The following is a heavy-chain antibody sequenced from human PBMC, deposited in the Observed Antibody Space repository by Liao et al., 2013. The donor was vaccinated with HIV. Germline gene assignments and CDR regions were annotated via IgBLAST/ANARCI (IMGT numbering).Heavy chain of an antibody. Sequence: QVQLQQWGAGLLKPSETLSLTCAVYGGSFSGYYWSWIRQPPGKGLEWIGEINDSGSTNYNPSLKSRVTMSVDTSKNQFSLKLTSVTAADTAVYYCARARWGYDTSGLRLYYHYMDVWGKGTTVTVSS. CDR2: INDSGST. CDR3: ARARWGYDTSGLRLYYHYMDV. V-gene: IGHV4-34*01. J-gene: IGHJ6*03. D-gene: IGHD3-22*01. CDR1: GGSFSGYY.